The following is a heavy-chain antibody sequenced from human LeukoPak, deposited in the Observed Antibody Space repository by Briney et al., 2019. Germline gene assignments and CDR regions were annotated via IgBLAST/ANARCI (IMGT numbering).Heavy chain of an antibody. CDR2: IYYSGST. V-gene: IGHV4-59*12. CDR3: AREKEYSYGSMDV. Sequence: SETLSLTCTVSGGSISSYYWSWIRQPPGKGLEWIGYIYYSGSTNYNPSLKSRVTISVDTSKNQFSLKLSSVTAADTAVYYCAREKEYSYGSMDVWGKGTTVTVSS. D-gene: IGHD5-18*01. J-gene: IGHJ6*04. CDR1: GGSISSYY.